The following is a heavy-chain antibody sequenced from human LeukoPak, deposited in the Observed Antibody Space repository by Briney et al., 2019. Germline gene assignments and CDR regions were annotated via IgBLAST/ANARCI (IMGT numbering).Heavy chain of an antibody. Sequence: PSETLSLTCAVSGYSISSGYYWGWIRQPPGKGLEWIGSIYHSGSTYYNPSLKSRVTIPVDTSKNQFSLKLSSVTAADTAVYYCARKYAFDIWGQGTMVTVSS. V-gene: IGHV4-38-2*01. CDR2: IYHSGST. CDR3: ARKYAFDI. CDR1: GYSISSGYY. J-gene: IGHJ3*02.